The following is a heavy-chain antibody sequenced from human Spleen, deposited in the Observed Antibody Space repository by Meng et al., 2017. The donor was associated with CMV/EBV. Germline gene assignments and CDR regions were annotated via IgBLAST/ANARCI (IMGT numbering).Heavy chain of an antibody. Sequence: ASVKVSCKTTGYIFTDYSISWVRQAPGQGLEWMGWISAYNGNTNYAQNVQGRVTMTTDTSTDTAYMELRSLRSDDTAVYYCARDRYYDSSGYSYPDAFDIWGQGTMVTVSS. V-gene: IGHV1-18*01. CDR3: ARDRYYDSSGYSYPDAFDI. CDR1: GYIFTDYS. D-gene: IGHD3-22*01. J-gene: IGHJ3*02. CDR2: ISAYNGNT.